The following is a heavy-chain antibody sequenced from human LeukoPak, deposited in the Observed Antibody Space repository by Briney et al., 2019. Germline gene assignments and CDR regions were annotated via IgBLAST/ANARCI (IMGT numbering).Heavy chain of an antibody. D-gene: IGHD4-11*01. J-gene: IGHJ5*02. CDR3: ARGGGLQALDDP. Sequence: SVKVSCKASGYTFANYGIGWVRQAPGQGLEWMGGIIPIFGTANYAQKFQGRVTITADESTSTAYMELSSLRSEDTAVYYCARGGGLQALDDPWGQGTLVTVSS. V-gene: IGHV1-69*13. CDR1: GYTFANYG. CDR2: IIPIFGTA.